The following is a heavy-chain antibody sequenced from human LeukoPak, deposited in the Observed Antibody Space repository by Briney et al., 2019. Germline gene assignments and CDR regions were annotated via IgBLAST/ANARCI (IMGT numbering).Heavy chain of an antibody. CDR1: GFTFSSYW. Sequence: PGGSLRLSCAASGFTFSSYWMHWVRQAPGKGLVWVSRINSDGSSTGYADSVKGRFTISRDNAKNTLYLQMNSLRAEDTAVYYCARVGGGYSYGYDYWGQGTLVTVSS. D-gene: IGHD5-18*01. CDR2: INSDGSST. V-gene: IGHV3-74*01. CDR3: ARVGGGYSYGYDY. J-gene: IGHJ4*02.